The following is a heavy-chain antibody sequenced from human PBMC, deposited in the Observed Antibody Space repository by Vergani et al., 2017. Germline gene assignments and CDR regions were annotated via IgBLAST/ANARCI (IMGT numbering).Heavy chain of an antibody. CDR2: IYYSGST. V-gene: IGHV4-30-4*08. CDR3: ARSTDTAMVTSPYCFDY. D-gene: IGHD5-18*01. CDR1: GGSISSGDYY. J-gene: IGHJ4*02. Sequence: QVQLQESGPGLVKPSQTLSLTCTVSGGSISSGDYYWSWIRQPPGKGLEWIGYIYYSGSTYYTPSLKSRVTISVDTSKNQFSLKLSSVTAADTAVYYCARSTDTAMVTSPYCFDYWGQGTLVTVSS.